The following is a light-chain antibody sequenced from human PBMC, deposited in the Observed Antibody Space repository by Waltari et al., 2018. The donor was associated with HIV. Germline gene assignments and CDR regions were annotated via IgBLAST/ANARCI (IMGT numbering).Light chain of an antibody. J-gene: IGLJ2*01. V-gene: IGLV2-14*01. Sequence: QSALTQPASVSGSPGQSITISCSGTSTPLDIYNFVSWYRQFPGKAPQLLISDVNSRPVGIPLRFSGSKSGSAASPTISGLQTDDEADYYCSSYTRSHTLVFGGGTKLTVL. CDR1: STPLDIYNF. CDR3: SSYTRSHTLV. CDR2: DVN.